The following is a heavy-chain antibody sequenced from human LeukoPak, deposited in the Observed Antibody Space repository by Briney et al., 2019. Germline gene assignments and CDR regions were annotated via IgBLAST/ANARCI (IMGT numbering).Heavy chain of an antibody. Sequence: PGGSLRLSCAASGFTFSSYGMSWVRQAPGKGLEWVSAISGSGGSTYYADSVKGRFTISRDNSKNTLYLQMNSLRAEDTAVYYCARGLAFYIVVVPAAMGYWGQGTLVTVSS. D-gene: IGHD2-2*01. CDR2: ISGSGGST. CDR3: ARGLAFYIVVVPAAMGY. CDR1: GFTFSSYG. J-gene: IGHJ4*02. V-gene: IGHV3-23*01.